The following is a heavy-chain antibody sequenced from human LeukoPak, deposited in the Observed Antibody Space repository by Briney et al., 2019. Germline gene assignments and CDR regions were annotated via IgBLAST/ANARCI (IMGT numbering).Heavy chain of an antibody. CDR2: IYYSGST. D-gene: IGHD2/OR15-2a*01. CDR3: ARKNDFDI. V-gene: IGHV4-59*01. Sequence: SETLSLTCTVSGGSISSDHWNWIRPPPRKGLEWIGCIYYSGSTYYNPSLQSRVTISVDMSKSQLSLRRTSVTAADTAVYYCARKNDFDIWGQGTLVTVSS. CDR1: GGSISSDH. J-gene: IGHJ3*02.